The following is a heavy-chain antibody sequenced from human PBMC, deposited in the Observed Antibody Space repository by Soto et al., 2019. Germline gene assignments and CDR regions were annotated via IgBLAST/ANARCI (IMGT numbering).Heavy chain of an antibody. CDR2: IIPIFGTA. Sequence: QVQLVQSGAEVKKPGSSVKVSCKTSGGTFSSYAINWVRQAPGQGLEWIVGIIPIFGTANYAQKFQGRITITADKSPNTAYMELRSLRSDDTAVYYCASSPPPTVTMYSRFFDLWGRGTLVTVSS. CDR1: GGTFSSYA. CDR3: ASSPPPTVTMYSRFFDL. D-gene: IGHD4-17*01. V-gene: IGHV1-69*14. J-gene: IGHJ2*01.